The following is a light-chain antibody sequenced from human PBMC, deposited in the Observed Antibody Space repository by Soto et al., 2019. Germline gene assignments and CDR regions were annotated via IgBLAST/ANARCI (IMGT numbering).Light chain of an antibody. V-gene: IGLV2-14*01. J-gene: IGLJ1*01. CDR1: SSDVGGYNY. Sequence: QSALTQPASVSGSPGQSITISCTGTSSDVGGYNYVSWYQHHPGEAPKLMIYEVSSRPSGLSNRFSGSKSGNTASLTISGLQAEDDADYYCSSDTSRSTLVFGTGTKLTVL. CDR2: EVS. CDR3: SSDTSRSTLV.